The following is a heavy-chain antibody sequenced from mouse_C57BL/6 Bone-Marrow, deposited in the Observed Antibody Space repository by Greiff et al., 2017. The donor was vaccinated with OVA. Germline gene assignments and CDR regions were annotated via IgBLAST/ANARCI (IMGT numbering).Heavy chain of an antibody. Sequence: VQRVESGAELGKPGASVKLSGKASGYTFTEYTRHGVKQRSGRGLEGIGWFYPGRGSINFNEKFKDNATLTANKSSRTVYMELSRLTSEDCAVYFCTKHEEGEGYSNCFDYWGQGTTLTVSS. J-gene: IGHJ2*01. CDR3: TKHEEGEGYSNCFDY. D-gene: IGHD2-5*01. CDR2: FYPGRGSI. CDR1: GYTFTEYT. V-gene: IGHV1-62-2*01.